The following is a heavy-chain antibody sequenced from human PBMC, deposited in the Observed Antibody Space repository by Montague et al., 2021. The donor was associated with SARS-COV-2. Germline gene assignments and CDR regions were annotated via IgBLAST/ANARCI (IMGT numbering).Heavy chain of an antibody. Sequence: SETLSLTCTVSGGSFSRSDYHWGWIRQSPGKGLEWIVSLYYTGTACYNPSLKSRVDISVDTTRNQFSLRLSSVTAADTAVYYCARTVDSRSAGIFQHWGQGTLVTVSS. D-gene: IGHD5-12*01. CDR2: LYYTGTA. CDR1: GGSFSRSDYH. J-gene: IGHJ1*01. CDR3: ARTVDSRSAGIFQH. V-gene: IGHV4-39*01.